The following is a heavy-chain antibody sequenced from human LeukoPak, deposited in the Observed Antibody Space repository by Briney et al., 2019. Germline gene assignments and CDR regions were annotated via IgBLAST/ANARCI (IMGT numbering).Heavy chain of an antibody. J-gene: IGHJ4*02. CDR2: ISAFTGNT. D-gene: IGHD3-22*01. CDR3: ARHPYYDSRGYYAY. Sequence: ASVKVSCKTSGYMFTSYAISWVRQPPGQGLEWMGWISAFTGNTNYAQKVQGRVTMTTDTSTTSAYMELRSLRSDDTAVYYCARHPYYDSRGYYAYWGQGSLVTVSS. V-gene: IGHV1-18*01. CDR1: GYMFTSYA.